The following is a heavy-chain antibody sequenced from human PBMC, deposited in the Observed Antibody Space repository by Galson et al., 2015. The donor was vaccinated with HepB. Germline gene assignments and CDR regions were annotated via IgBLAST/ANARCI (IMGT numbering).Heavy chain of an antibody. CDR1: TFIFSTYS. V-gene: IGHV3-48*04. CDR3: ARQFDY. Sequence: SLRLSCAASTFIFSTYSMNWVRQAPGKGLEWVSYISSSSTTIYYADSVEGRFTISRDNTKNSLYLQMNSLRAEDTAVYYCARQFDYWGQGSLVIVSS. J-gene: IGHJ4*02. CDR2: ISSSSTTI.